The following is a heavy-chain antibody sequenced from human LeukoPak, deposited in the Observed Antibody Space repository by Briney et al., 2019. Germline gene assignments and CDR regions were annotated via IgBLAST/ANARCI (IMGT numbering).Heavy chain of an antibody. J-gene: IGHJ3*02. Sequence: PGGSLRLSCAASGFTFDDYGMSWVRQAPGKGLEWVSGINWNGGSTGYADSVKGRFTISRGNAKNSLYLQMNSLRAEDTALYYCARDRAPLYYYDSSGYAFDIWGQGTMVTVSS. CDR3: ARDRAPLYYYDSSGYAFDI. D-gene: IGHD3-22*01. V-gene: IGHV3-20*04. CDR2: INWNGGST. CDR1: GFTFDDYG.